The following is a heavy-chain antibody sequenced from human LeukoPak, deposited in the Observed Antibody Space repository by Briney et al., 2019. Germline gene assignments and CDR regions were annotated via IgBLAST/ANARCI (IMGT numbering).Heavy chain of an antibody. CDR2: INHSGST. J-gene: IGHJ5*02. Sequence: SETLSLTCAVYGGSFSGYYWSWIRQPPGKGLEWIGEINHSGSTNYNPSLKSRVTISVDTSKNQFSLKLSSVTAADTAVYYCAIGQSSTNTASNWFDPWGQGTLVTVSS. CDR3: AIGQSSTNTASNWFDP. V-gene: IGHV4-34*01. D-gene: IGHD3-10*01. CDR1: GGSFSGYY.